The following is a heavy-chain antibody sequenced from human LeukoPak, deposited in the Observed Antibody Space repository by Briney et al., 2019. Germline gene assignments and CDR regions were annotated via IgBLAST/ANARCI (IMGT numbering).Heavy chain of an antibody. CDR1: GGSISSYY. J-gene: IGHJ6*02. CDR3: ARVTTVTTYYYYGMDV. CDR2: IYYSGST. V-gene: IGHV4-59*01. Sequence: SETLSLTCTVSGGSISSYYWSWIRQPPGKGLEWIGYIYYSGSTNYNPSLKSRVTISVDTSKNQFSLRLSSVTAADTAVYYCARVTTVTTYYYYGMDVWGQGTTVTVSS. D-gene: IGHD4-17*01.